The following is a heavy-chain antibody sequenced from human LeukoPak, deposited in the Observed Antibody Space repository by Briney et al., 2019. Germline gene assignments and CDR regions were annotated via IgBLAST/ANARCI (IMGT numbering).Heavy chain of an antibody. Sequence: GGSLRLSCAASGFTVGSNYMSWVRQAPGKGLEWVSVIYSGGSTYYADSVKGRFTISRDNSKNTLYLQMNSLRAEDTAVYYCAGHPIFYTVPPPDYWGQGTLVTVSS. D-gene: IGHD2-8*01. CDR3: AGHPIFYTVPPPDY. CDR1: GFTVGSNY. V-gene: IGHV3-66*04. J-gene: IGHJ4*02. CDR2: IYSGGST.